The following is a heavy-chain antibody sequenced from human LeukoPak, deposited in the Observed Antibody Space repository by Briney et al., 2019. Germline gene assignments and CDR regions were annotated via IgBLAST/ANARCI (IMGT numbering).Heavy chain of an antibody. CDR3: VREAGYCASVCLKTNWFDP. CDR1: GLPFRNHA. CDR2: ISNGKT. J-gene: IGHJ5*02. V-gene: IGHV3-23*01. D-gene: IGHD2-15*01. Sequence: GGSLRLSCAASGLPFRNHAMSWVRQPPGKGLEWVSAISNGKTYYADTVRGRFTIYRDDSKNMVYLQMNSLRVEDTARYYCVREAGYCASVCLKTNWFDPWGQGTLVTVSS.